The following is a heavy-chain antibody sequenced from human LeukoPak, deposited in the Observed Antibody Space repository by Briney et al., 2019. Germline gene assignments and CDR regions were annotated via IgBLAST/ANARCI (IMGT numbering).Heavy chain of an antibody. CDR3: AKDSWQFAPDYYYYMDV. J-gene: IGHJ6*03. Sequence: PGGSLRLSCAASGFTFSDFYMSWIRQAPGKGLEWVSYISTSGTTIYYADSVKGRFSISRDNSKNTLYLQMNSLRADDTAVYYCAKDSWQFAPDYYYYMDVWGKGTTVTVSS. CDR2: ISTSGTTI. V-gene: IGHV3-11*01. D-gene: IGHD2-15*01. CDR1: GFTFSDFY.